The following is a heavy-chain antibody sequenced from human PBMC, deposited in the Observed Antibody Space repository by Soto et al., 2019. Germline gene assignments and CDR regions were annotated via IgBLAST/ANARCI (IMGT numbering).Heavy chain of an antibody. D-gene: IGHD3-9*01. CDR3: ARPLFDWSWGDDSYYYYGMDV. J-gene: IGHJ6*02. Sequence: PGGCMRLSSAACVFRFSSYSMNWVRKDTGKGLEWVSYISSSSSTIYYADSVKGRFTISRDNAKNSLYLQMNSLRDEDTAVYYCARPLFDWSWGDDSYYYYGMDVWGQGTTVTVSS. CDR2: ISSSSSTI. V-gene: IGHV3-48*02. CDR1: VFRFSSYS.